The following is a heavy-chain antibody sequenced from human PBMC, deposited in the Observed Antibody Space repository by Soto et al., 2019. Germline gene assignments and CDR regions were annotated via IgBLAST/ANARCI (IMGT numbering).Heavy chain of an antibody. CDR3: ARQKSTSSNCPDAFDI. Sequence: PSETMCLTYTVVGGSISNYYWSWIRQPPGKGLEWIGYIYYSGSTNYNPSLKSRVTISVDTSKNQFSLKLSSVTAADTAVYYCARQKSTSSNCPDAFDIWGQGTMVTVSS. D-gene: IGHD2-2*01. CDR1: GGSISNYY. V-gene: IGHV4-59*08. J-gene: IGHJ3*02. CDR2: IYYSGST.